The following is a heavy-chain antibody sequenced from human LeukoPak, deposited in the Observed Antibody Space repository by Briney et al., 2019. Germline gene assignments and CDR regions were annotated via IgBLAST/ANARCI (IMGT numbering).Heavy chain of an antibody. CDR2: ISSNGGST. V-gene: IGHV3-64*04. CDR1: GFTFSSYA. J-gene: IGHJ4*02. CDR3: AKLGVTTPVDY. D-gene: IGHD4-17*01. Sequence: PGGSLRLSCAASGFTFSSYAMHWVRQAPGKGLEYVSAISSNGGSTYYADSVKGRFTISRDNSKNTLYLQMNSLRAEDTAVYYCAKLGVTTPVDYWGQGTLVTVSS.